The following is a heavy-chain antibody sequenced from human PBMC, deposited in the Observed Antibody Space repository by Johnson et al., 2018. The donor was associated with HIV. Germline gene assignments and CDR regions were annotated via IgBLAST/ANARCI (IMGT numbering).Heavy chain of an antibody. CDR2: INWNGGST. V-gene: IGHV3-20*04. Sequence: EVQLVESGGGVVRPGWSLTLSCAASGFTFDDYGMTWVRQAPGKGLEWVSCINWNGGSTGYADSVKGRFTISRDNAKNSLYLQMNSLRAEDTAFYYCARDLVVGDHSTPLTHAFDIWGQGTMVTVSS. J-gene: IGHJ3*02. CDR3: ARDLVVGDHSTPLTHAFDI. CDR1: GFTFDDYG. D-gene: IGHD1-26*01.